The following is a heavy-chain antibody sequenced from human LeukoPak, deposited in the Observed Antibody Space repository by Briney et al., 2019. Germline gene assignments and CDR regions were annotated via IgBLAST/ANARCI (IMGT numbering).Heavy chain of an antibody. CDR3: RRRWDGDYRPDY. Sequence: SETLSLTCTVSGGSISSSKYYWGWIRQPPGKGLEWIGSIHYSGTTYYNPSLKSRVTISVDTSKNQFSLTLTSVTAADTSVYCVRRRWDGDYRPDYWGQGTLVTVSS. CDR2: IHYSGTT. D-gene: IGHD4-17*01. V-gene: IGHV4-39*01. J-gene: IGHJ4*02. CDR1: GGSISSSKYY.